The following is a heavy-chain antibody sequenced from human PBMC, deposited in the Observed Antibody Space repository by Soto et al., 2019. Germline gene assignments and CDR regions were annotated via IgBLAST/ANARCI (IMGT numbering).Heavy chain of an antibody. CDR3: ARLFYNWNYGLNYYYYGMDV. V-gene: IGHV4-59*01. CDR2: IYYSGST. Sequence: PSETLSLTCTVSGGSISSYYWSWIRQPPGKGQEWIGYIYYSGSTNYNPSLKSRVTISVDTSKNQFSLKLSSVTAADTAVYYCARLFYNWNYGLNYYYYGMDVWGQGTTVTVSS. J-gene: IGHJ6*02. CDR1: GGSISSYY. D-gene: IGHD1-7*01.